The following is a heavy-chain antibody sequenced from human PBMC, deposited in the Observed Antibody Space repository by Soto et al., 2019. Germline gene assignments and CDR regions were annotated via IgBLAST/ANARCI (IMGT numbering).Heavy chain of an antibody. CDR1: GSTFSNYI. CDR3: AGGDNYYALGV. D-gene: IGHD2-15*01. Sequence: QLQLVESGGGVVQPGTSLRLSCTASGSTFSNYIMHWVRQAPGKGLDWVAFISYDGSNKDYADSVEGRFTISRDNSKRTPYLHLSSLRPEGTAVYYCAGGDNYYALGVWGQGTTVTVSS. CDR2: ISYDGSNK. V-gene: IGHV3-30-3*01. J-gene: IGHJ6*02.